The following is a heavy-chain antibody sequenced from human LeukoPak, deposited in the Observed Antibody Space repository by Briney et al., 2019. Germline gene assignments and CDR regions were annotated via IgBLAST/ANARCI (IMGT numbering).Heavy chain of an antibody. D-gene: IGHD1-26*01. CDR3: ARDQKVGATPYFGMDV. CDR1: GYTFTSYA. CDR2: IIPMLGTV. V-gene: IGHV1-69*04. J-gene: IGHJ6*02. Sequence: SVKVSCKASGYTFTSYAMHWVRQAPGQRLEWMGRIIPMLGTVNYAQKFQGRVTIIADKFTSTAYMELSSLSSEDTAVYYCARDQKVGATPYFGMDVWGQGTTVTVSS.